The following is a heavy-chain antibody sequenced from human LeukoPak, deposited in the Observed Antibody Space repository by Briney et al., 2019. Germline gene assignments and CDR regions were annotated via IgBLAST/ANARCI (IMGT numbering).Heavy chain of an antibody. CDR1: GGTFSSYA. J-gene: IGHJ5*02. D-gene: IGHD3-9*01. CDR3: ARELKYYDILTGYSAAP. Sequence: ASVKVSCKASGGTFSSYAISWVRQAPGQGLEWMGWTSPYNGNTNYAQKFQGRVTMTTDTSTSTVYMELSSLRSEDTAVYYCARELKYYDILTGYSAAPWGQGTLVTVSS. V-gene: IGHV1-18*01. CDR2: TSPYNGNT.